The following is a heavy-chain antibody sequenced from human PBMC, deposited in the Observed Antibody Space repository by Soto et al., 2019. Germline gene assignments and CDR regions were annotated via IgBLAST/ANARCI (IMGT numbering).Heavy chain of an antibody. V-gene: IGHV3-30*18. CDR1: GFTFSSYG. Sequence: QVQLVESGGGVVQPGRSLRLSCAASGFTFSSYGMHWVRQAPGKGLEWVAVISYDGSNKYYADSVKGRFTISRDNSKNPLYLQMNSLRAEDTAVYYCAKSRRVTFGTSFDYWGQGTLVTVSS. D-gene: IGHD3-16*01. CDR2: ISYDGSNK. CDR3: AKSRRVTFGTSFDY. J-gene: IGHJ4*02.